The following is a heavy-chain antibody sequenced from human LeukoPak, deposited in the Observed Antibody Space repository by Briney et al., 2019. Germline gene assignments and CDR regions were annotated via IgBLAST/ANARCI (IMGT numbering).Heavy chain of an antibody. CDR1: GFTFSSYA. Sequence: GGSLRLSCAASGFTFSSYAMFWVRQVPGKGLLFVSRISNDGKNTLYADSVKGRFTVSRDNAKNTMYLQMSSLRAEDTAVYFCAAGGRSGYWGQGTLVTVPS. D-gene: IGHD2-15*01. V-gene: IGHV3-74*01. CDR2: ISNDGKNT. J-gene: IGHJ4*02. CDR3: AAGGRSGY.